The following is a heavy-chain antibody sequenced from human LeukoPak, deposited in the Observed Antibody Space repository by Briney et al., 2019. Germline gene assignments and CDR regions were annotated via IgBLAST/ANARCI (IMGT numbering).Heavy chain of an antibody. CDR1: GFTFDDYA. CDR3: ARHCIPDYGGPTNWFDP. V-gene: IGHV3-9*01. CDR2: ISWNSGSI. D-gene: IGHD4-17*01. J-gene: IGHJ5*02. Sequence: GGSLRLSCAASGFTFDDYAMHWVRHAPGKGLEWVSGISWNSGSIGYADSVKGQFTISRDNAKNSLYLQMNSLRAEDTAVYYCARHCIPDYGGPTNWFDPWGQGTLVTVSS.